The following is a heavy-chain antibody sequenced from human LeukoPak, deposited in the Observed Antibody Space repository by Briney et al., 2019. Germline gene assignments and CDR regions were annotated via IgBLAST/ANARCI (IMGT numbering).Heavy chain of an antibody. D-gene: IGHD4-23*01. J-gene: IGHJ4*02. CDR2: ISAYNGNT. Sequence: GASVKVSCKASGYTFTSYGISWVRQAPGQGLEWMGWISAYNGNTNYAQKLQGRVTMTTDTSTSTAYMELRSLRSDDTAVYYCARAPMAVTLTEFDYWGQGTLVTVSS. V-gene: IGHV1-18*01. CDR3: ARAPMAVTLTEFDY. CDR1: GYTFTSYG.